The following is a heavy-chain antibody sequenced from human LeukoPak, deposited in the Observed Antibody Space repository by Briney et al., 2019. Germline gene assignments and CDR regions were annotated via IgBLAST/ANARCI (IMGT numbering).Heavy chain of an antibody. D-gene: IGHD3-22*01. CDR1: GYSISSGYY. V-gene: IGHV4-38-2*02. CDR3: ARVSGYYYDSSGYHYYPQNWFDP. J-gene: IGHJ5*02. CDR2: IYHSGST. Sequence: SSETLSLTCTVSGYSISSGYYWGWIRQPPGKGLEWIGSIYHSGSTYYNPSLKSRVTISVDTSKNQFSLKLSSVTAADTAVYYCARVSGYYYDSSGYHYYPQNWFDPWGQGTLVTVSS.